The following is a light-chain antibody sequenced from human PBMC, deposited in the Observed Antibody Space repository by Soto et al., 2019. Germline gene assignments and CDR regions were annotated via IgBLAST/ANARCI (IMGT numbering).Light chain of an antibody. CDR2: EVR. V-gene: IGLV2-14*01. Sequence: QSVLTQPASVSGSPGQSITISCTGTSNDVGGFNYVSWYQQHPGKAPKLVIYEVRYRPSGVSDRFSGSRSGNTASLTISGLQAEDEADYYCSSHAGSNSLMVFGGGTQLTVL. J-gene: IGLJ2*01. CDR1: SNDVGGFNY. CDR3: SSHAGSNSLMV.